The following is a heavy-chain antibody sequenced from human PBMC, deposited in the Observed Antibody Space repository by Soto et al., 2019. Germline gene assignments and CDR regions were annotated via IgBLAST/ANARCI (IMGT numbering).Heavy chain of an antibody. CDR1: GYTFTSYA. V-gene: IGHV1-3*01. J-gene: IGHJ6*02. CDR3: ARMPGHYCISTSCYYYYYGMDV. CDR2: INAGNGNT. D-gene: IGHD2-2*01. Sequence: ASVKVSCKASGYTFTSYAMHWVRQAPGQRLEWMGWINAGNGNTKYSQKFQGRVTITRDTSASTAYMELSSLRSEDTAVYYCARMPGHYCISTSCYYYYYGMDVWGQGTTVTAP.